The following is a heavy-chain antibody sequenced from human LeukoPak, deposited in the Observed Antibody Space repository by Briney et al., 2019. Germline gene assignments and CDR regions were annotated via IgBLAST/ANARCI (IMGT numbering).Heavy chain of an antibody. V-gene: IGHV4-59*01. CDR2: IYYSGST. Sequence: SETLSLTCTVSGGSISSYYWSWIRQPPGKGLEWIGYIYYSGSTNYNPSLKSRVTISVDTSKNQFSLKLSSVTAADTAVYYCARDNRDYYDSSGTFDYWGQGTLVTVSS. CDR3: ARDNRDYYDSSGTFDY. D-gene: IGHD3-22*01. J-gene: IGHJ4*02. CDR1: GGSISSYY.